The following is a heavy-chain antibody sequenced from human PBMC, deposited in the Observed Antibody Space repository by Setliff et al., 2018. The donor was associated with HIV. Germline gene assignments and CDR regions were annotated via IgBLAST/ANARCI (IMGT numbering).Heavy chain of an antibody. V-gene: IGHV4-39*01. CDR1: GDSISRSRYY. CDR3: SNWNTTIDEDA. D-gene: IGHD5-18*01. CDR2: FYYSGST. J-gene: IGHJ5*02. Sequence: PSETLSLTCVVSGDSISRSRYYWGWIRQPPGKGLEWIGSFYYSGSTSYNPSLKSRVTISGDTSKNQVSLKMTSVTAADTALYYCSNWNTTIDEDAWGQGTLVTVSS.